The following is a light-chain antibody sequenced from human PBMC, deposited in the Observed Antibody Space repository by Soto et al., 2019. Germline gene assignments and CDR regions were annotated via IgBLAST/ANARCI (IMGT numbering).Light chain of an antibody. CDR3: QQYGVSPT. V-gene: IGKV3-20*01. J-gene: IGKJ4*01. Sequence: EIVLTQSPGTLSLSPGETATLSCRASQSVSSSYLAWYQQRPGQAPRLLIYGASGRAAGIPDRFSGSGSGTDFTLSISRLEPEDFAVYYCQQYGVSPTFGGGTKVEIK. CDR2: GAS. CDR1: QSVSSSY.